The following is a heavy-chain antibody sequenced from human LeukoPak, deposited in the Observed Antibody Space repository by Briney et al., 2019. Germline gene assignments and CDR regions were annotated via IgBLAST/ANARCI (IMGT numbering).Heavy chain of an antibody. CDR2: INPSGGST. J-gene: IGHJ4*02. V-gene: IGHV1-46*01. D-gene: IGHD3-10*01. CDR3: ARDISRVPDY. Sequence: SVKVSCKASGSTFISYYIHWVRPAPGQGLEWMGIINPSGGSTSYAQRFQGRVTMTRDMSTSTVYMELSSLRSEDTAVYYCARDISRVPDYWGQGTLVTVSS. CDR1: GSTFISYY.